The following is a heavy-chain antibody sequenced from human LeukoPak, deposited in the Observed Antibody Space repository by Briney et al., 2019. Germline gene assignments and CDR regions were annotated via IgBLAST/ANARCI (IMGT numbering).Heavy chain of an antibody. D-gene: IGHD4-17*01. CDR2: ISYDGSNK. J-gene: IGHJ4*02. CDR1: GFTFSSYA. V-gene: IGHV3-30*04. Sequence: GGSLRLSCAASGFTFSSYAMHWVRQLPGEGLEWVAVISYDGSNKYYADSVKGRFTISRDDSKNTLYLQMNSLRAEDTAVYYCARESYGDAFDYWGQGTLVTVYS. CDR3: ARESYGDAFDY.